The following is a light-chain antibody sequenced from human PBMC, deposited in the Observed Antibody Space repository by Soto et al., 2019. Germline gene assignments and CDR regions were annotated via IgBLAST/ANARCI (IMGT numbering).Light chain of an antibody. V-gene: IGKV3-15*01. Sequence: EIVMTQSPATLSVSPGERASLSCRASQSVGSNLAWYQQTAGQSPRLLIYGASTRATGIPARFSGSGSGTEFTLTISSLQSEDFAVYSCQQYPNWPYTLGKGTKLQIK. CDR2: GAS. CDR1: QSVGSN. J-gene: IGKJ2*01. CDR3: QQYPNWPYT.